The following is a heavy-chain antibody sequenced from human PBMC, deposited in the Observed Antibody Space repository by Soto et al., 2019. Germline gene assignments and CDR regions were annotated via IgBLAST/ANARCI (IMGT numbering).Heavy chain of an antibody. V-gene: IGHV3-23*01. D-gene: IGHD3-16*01. CDR1: GFTFSSYA. J-gene: IGHJ5*01. Sequence: EVQLLESGGGLVQPGGSLRLSCAASGFTFSSYAMSWVRQAPGKGLEWVSGLSDSGGSTYYADSVKGRFTISRDTSKNTLYLQMNSLGAEDTAVYYCAKGVGWFDSWGQGTLVTVSS. CDR3: AKGVGWFDS. CDR2: LSDSGGST.